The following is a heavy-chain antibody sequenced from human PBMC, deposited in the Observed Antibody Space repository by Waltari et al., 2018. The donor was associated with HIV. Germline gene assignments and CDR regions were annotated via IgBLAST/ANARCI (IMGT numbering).Heavy chain of an antibody. Sequence: EVHLVQSGGGLIKPGGSLSLSCPASGFTVISYWMHWVRQTPGKGLVWVSRINIDGSRIDYADSVRGRFTISRDSAKNTLSLQMNSLTEEDTAVYYCSRDTFGEYDYWGQGTLVTVSS. CDR3: SRDTFGEYDY. V-gene: IGHV3-74*01. CDR2: INIDGSRI. J-gene: IGHJ4*02. D-gene: IGHD3-10*01. CDR1: GFTVISYW.